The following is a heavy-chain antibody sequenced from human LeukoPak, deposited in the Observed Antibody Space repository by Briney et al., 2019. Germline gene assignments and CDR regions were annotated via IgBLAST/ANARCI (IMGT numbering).Heavy chain of an antibody. V-gene: IGHV1-69*13. CDR2: IIPIFGTA. D-gene: IGHD3-9*01. Sequence: SVKVSCKASGGTFSIYAISWVRQAPGQGLEWMGGIIPIFGTANYAQKFQGRVTITADESTSTAYMELSSLRSEDTAVYYCARGTHTNYDILTGYYIRPKEYYYYYGMDVWGQGTTVTVSS. CDR3: ARGTHTNYDILTGYYIRPKEYYYYYGMDV. J-gene: IGHJ6*02. CDR1: GGTFSIYA.